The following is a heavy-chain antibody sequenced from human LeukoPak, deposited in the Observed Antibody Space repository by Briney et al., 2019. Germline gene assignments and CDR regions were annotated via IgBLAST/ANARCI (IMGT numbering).Heavy chain of an antibody. J-gene: IGHJ4*02. CDR2: INPSGGT. V-gene: IGHV1-46*01. CDR1: GYTFTSYY. Sequence: ASVKVSCKALGYTFTSYYVHWVRQAPGQGLEWMGIINPSGGTNYAQKFQGRVTMTRDTSTSTVYMELSSLRSEDTAVYYCARGTPGYSSVWGQGTLVTVSS. CDR3: ARGTPGYSSV. D-gene: IGHD6-19*01.